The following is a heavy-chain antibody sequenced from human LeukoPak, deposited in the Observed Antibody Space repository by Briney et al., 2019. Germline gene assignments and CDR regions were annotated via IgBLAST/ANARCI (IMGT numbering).Heavy chain of an antibody. V-gene: IGHV1-69*13. D-gene: IGHD2-8*01. CDR3: ARTKCTNCVFYRLFFY. CDR2: IIPIFGTA. J-gene: IGHJ4*02. Sequence: SVKVSCKHSGCTFNKYAIRWVRQAPGQGLEWMGRIIPIFGTANYAQKFQGRVTITADQSTSTAYMELSSLRSEDTAVYYCARTKCTNCVFYRLFFYCGQGTLVTVSS. CDR1: GCTFNKYA.